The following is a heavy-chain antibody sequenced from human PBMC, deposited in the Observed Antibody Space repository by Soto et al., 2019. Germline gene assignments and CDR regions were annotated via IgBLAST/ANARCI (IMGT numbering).Heavy chain of an antibody. Sequence: QVQLVQSGAEVRKPGSSVQVSCKASGGTFYTYTFSWVRQAPGQGLEWMGSITPIYPTTNYAEKFQGRLTXTADGSXNTAYMELNSLTSEDTAVYYCARIPRYSFPTSDDLDSWGQGTLVTVSS. D-gene: IGHD5-18*01. CDR1: GGTFYTYT. V-gene: IGHV1-69*15. J-gene: IGHJ4*02. CDR2: ITPIYPTT. CDR3: ARIPRYSFPTSDDLDS.